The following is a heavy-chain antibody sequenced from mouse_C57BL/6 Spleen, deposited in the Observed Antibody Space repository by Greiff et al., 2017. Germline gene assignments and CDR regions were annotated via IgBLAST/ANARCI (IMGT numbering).Heavy chain of an antibody. Sequence: VKLMESGPELVRPGVSVKISCKGSGYTFTDYAMHWVKQSHAKSLEWIGVISTYYGDASYNQKFKDKATMTVDKSSSTAYMELARLTSEDSAVYYCARPHYYGGAMDYWGQGTSVTVSS. CDR1: GYTFTDYA. CDR3: ARPHYYGGAMDY. CDR2: ISTYYGDA. D-gene: IGHD1-2*01. J-gene: IGHJ4*01. V-gene: IGHV1-67*01.